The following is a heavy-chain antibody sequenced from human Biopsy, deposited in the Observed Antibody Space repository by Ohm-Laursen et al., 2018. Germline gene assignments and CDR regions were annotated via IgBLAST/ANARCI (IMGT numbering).Heavy chain of an antibody. CDR1: GFDFSDYS. J-gene: IGHJ6*02. CDR2: VTTTSSYI. V-gene: IGHV3-21*06. D-gene: IGHD5-18*01. Sequence: GSLRLSCAASGFDFSDYSMSWVRQAPGKGLEWASSVTTTSSYIYYADSVKGRFTISRDNSRDTLYLQMSSLRAEDTAVYYCAKDRYNYTPIGGFSMDVWDQGTTVTVSS. CDR3: AKDRYNYTPIGGFSMDV.